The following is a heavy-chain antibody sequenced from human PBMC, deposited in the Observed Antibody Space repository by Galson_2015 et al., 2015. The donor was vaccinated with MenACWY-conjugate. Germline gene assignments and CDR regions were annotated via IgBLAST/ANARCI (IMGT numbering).Heavy chain of an antibody. D-gene: IGHD6-6*01. CDR3: ARGASSSSSVRYWFDP. Sequence: QSGAEVKKPGESLKISCKGSGYTFTKYWIGWVRQTPGKGLEWMGIIFPGDSDTRYSPSFQGQVTISADRSISTAYLQWSSLKASDTAMYYCARGASSSSSVRYWFDPWGQGTLVIVSS. CDR1: GYTFTKYW. V-gene: IGHV5-51*01. CDR2: IFPGDSDT. J-gene: IGHJ5*02.